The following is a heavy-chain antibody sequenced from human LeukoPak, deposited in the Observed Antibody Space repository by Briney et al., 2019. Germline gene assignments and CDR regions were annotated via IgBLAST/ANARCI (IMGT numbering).Heavy chain of an antibody. V-gene: IGHV1-2*02. CDR1: GYTFTGYY. CDR3: ATDINYDSSGYLPSFDY. J-gene: IGHJ4*02. D-gene: IGHD3-22*01. Sequence: ASVKVSCKASGYTFTGYYMHWVRQAPGQGLEWMGWINPNSGGTNYAQKFQGRVTMTRDTSISTAYMELSRLRSDDTDVYYCATDINYDSSGYLPSFDYWGQGTLVTVSS. CDR2: INPNSGGT.